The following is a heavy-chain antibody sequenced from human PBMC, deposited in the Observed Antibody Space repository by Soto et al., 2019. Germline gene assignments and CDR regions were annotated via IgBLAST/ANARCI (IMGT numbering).Heavy chain of an antibody. CDR1: GYTFTSYG. Sequence: ASVKVSCKASGYTFTSYGISWVRQAPGQGLEWMGWISAYNGNTNYAQKLQGRVTMTTDTSTSTAYMELRSLRSDDTAVYYCATEANTSNGSSYSSSWNPIDHWGQGTLATVSS. CDR3: ATEANTSNGSSYSSSWNPIDH. D-gene: IGHD6-13*01. CDR2: ISAYNGNT. V-gene: IGHV1-18*04. J-gene: IGHJ4*02.